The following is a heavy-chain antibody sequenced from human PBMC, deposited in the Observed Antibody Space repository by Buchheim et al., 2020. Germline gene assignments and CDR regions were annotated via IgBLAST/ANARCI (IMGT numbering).Heavy chain of an antibody. Sequence: QVQLQESGPGLVKPSQTLSLTCTVSGGSISSGGYYWSWIRQHPGKGLEWIGEIYHSGSTNYNPSLKSRVTISVDKSKNQFSLKLSSVTAADTAVYYCARDEGSIREPNDYYYYGMDVWGQGTT. CDR3: ARDEGSIREPNDYYYYGMDV. CDR1: GGSISSGGYY. D-gene: IGHD1-26*01. J-gene: IGHJ6*02. V-gene: IGHV4-31*03. CDR2: IYHSGST.